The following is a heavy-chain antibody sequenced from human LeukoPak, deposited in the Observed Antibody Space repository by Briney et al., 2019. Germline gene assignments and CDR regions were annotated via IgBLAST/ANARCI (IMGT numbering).Heavy chain of an antibody. CDR3: ARDYYGSGSYYPDY. CDR2: ISSSTSYI. J-gene: IGHJ4*02. Sequence: GGSLRLSCAASGFTFSTYSMNWVRRAPGKGLEWVSSISSSTSYIYYADSVKGRFTISRDNAKNSLYLQMNSLRAEDTAVYYCARDYYGSGSYYPDYWGQGTLVTVSS. CDR1: GFTFSTYS. V-gene: IGHV3-21*01. D-gene: IGHD3-10*01.